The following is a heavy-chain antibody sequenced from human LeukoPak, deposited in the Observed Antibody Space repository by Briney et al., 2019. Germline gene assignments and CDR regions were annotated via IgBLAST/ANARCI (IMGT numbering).Heavy chain of an antibody. J-gene: IGHJ5*02. D-gene: IGHD6-13*01. Sequence: PSETLSLTCAVYGGSFSGYYWSWIRQPPGKGLEWIGYIYHSGSTYYNPSLKSRVTISVDRSKNQFSLKLSSVTAADTAVYYCASGIAAAGIVRRFDPWGQGTLVTVSS. CDR1: GGSFSGYY. CDR2: IYHSGST. V-gene: IGHV4-34*01. CDR3: ASGIAAAGIVRRFDP.